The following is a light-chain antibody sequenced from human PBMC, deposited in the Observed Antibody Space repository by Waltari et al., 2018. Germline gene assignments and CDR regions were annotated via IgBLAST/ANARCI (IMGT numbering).Light chain of an antibody. Sequence: SFELTQPPSVSVSPGQTARITCPGDVLPKQYTYWYQQKPGQAPVLVIYKDKERPSGIPERFSGSSSGTTATLTITGVQAEDEADYYCQSGDRRITYVFGTGTKVIAL. CDR3: QSGDRRITYV. J-gene: IGLJ1*01. CDR2: KDK. CDR1: VLPKQY. V-gene: IGLV3-25*03.